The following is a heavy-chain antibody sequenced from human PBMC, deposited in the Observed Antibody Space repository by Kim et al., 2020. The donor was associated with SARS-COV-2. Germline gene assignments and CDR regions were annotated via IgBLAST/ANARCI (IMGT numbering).Heavy chain of an antibody. CDR3: AREGLQLYYYYGMDV. D-gene: IGHD5-12*01. CDR1: GFTFSSYW. V-gene: IGHV3-7*01. CDR2: IKQDGSEK. J-gene: IGHJ6*02. Sequence: GGSLRLSCAASGFTFSSYWMSWVRQAPGKGLEWVANIKQDGSEKYYVDSVKGRFTISRDNAKNSLYLQMNSLRAEDTAVYYCAREGLQLYYYYGMDVWGQGTTVTVSS.